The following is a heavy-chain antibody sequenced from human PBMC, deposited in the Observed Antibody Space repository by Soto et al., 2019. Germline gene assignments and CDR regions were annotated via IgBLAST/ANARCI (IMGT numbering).Heavy chain of an antibody. CDR1: GGSISDNF. CDR2: IHGSGST. D-gene: IGHD3-10*01. CDR3: ASDLQSATMNRGVQLAYHSFDP. V-gene: IGHV4-4*07. J-gene: IGHJ5*02. Sequence: RSETLSLTCTVSGGSISDNFWTWIRQPAGTGLEWICRIHGSGSTSYNPSLKTRLTMSVDTSNNHIYMSLRSVTAADTDVYSCASDLQSATMNRGVQLAYHSFDPWGHGNRVTVSA.